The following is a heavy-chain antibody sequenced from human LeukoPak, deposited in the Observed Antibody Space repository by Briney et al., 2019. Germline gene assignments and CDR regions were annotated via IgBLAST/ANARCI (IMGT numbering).Heavy chain of an antibody. CDR1: GYTFTSYD. J-gene: IGHJ4*02. V-gene: IGHV1-8*03. Sequence: GASVKVSFKASGYTFTSYDINWVRQATGQGLEWMGWMNPNSGNTGYAQKFQGRVTITRNTSISTAYMELSSLRSEDTAVYYCARGGPTYYDFWSGYYTVDYWGQGTLVTVSS. D-gene: IGHD3-3*01. CDR3: ARGGPTYYDFWSGYYTVDY. CDR2: MNPNSGNT.